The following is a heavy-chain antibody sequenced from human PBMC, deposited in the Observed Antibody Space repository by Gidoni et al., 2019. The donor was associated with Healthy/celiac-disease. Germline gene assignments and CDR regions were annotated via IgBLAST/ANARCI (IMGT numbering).Heavy chain of an antibody. CDR1: GGSISSGRYY. D-gene: IGHD3-3*01. Sequence: QVQLQASGPGLVKPSQTLSPPSTVSGGSISSGRYYGSWLRQPAGKGLEWIGRIYTSGSTNHNPSLKSRVTMSVDTSKNQFSLKLSSVTAADTAVYYCARDFTIFGVAPSANWFDPWGQGTLVTVSS. CDR3: ARDFTIFGVAPSANWFDP. V-gene: IGHV4-61*02. CDR2: IYTSGST. J-gene: IGHJ5*02.